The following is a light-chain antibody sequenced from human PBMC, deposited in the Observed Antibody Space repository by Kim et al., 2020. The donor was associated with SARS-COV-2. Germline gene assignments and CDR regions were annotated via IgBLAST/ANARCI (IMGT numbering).Light chain of an antibody. CDR2: DAS. V-gene: IGKV3-11*01. Sequence: EIVLTQSPATLSLSPGERATLSCRASQSISSYLNWYQQKAGQAPRLLIYDASNRATGIPARFSGSGSETDFTLTISSLEPEDFAIYYCQQRETFGQGTKLE. CDR3: QQRET. CDR1: QSISSY. J-gene: IGKJ2*01.